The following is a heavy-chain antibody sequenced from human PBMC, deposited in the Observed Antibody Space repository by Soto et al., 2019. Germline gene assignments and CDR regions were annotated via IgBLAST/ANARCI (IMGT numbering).Heavy chain of an antibody. Sequence: GGSLRLSCAASGFTFSSYWMHWVRQSPGKGLVWVSRINSDGSSTSYADSVKGRFTISRDNAKNTLYLQMNSLRAEDTAVYYCAGVAPYPYCSGGSCDWDYSYYGMDVWGQGTTVTVSS. CDR2: INSDGSST. CDR3: AGVAPYPYCSGGSCDWDYSYYGMDV. CDR1: GFTFSSYW. D-gene: IGHD2-15*01. J-gene: IGHJ6*02. V-gene: IGHV3-74*01.